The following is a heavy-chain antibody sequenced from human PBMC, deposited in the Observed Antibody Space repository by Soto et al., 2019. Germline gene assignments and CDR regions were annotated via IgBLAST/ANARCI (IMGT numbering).Heavy chain of an antibody. V-gene: IGHV1-69*01. J-gene: IGHJ3*02. CDR2: IIPIFGTA. D-gene: IGHD3-16*02. Sequence: QVQLVQSGAEVKKPGSSVKVSCKASGGTFSSYAISWVRQAPGQGLEWMGGIIPIFGTANYAQKFQGRVTITADESTSTAYMELSSHRSEDTAVYYCAREQEDYVWGSYRPGRDAFDIWGQGTMVTVSS. CDR1: GGTFSSYA. CDR3: AREQEDYVWGSYRPGRDAFDI.